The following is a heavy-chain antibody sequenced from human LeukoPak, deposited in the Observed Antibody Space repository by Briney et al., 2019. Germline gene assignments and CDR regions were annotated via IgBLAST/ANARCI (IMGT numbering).Heavy chain of an antibody. V-gene: IGHV4-39*01. CDR3: ARSSAAEGPTHNWFDP. CDR2: VYYSGTT. D-gene: IGHD6-13*01. J-gene: IGHJ5*02. Sequence: SETLSLTCTVSGGSISSIYNYWGWIRQPPGQGLEWIGSVYYSGTTYYNPSLKSRVTVSVDTSENQFSLRLTSVTAADTAVYHCARSSAAEGPTHNWFDPWGQGTLVTVSS. CDR1: GGSISSIYNY.